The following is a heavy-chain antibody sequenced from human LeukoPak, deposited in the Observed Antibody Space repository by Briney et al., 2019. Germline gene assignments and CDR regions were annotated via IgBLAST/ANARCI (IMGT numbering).Heavy chain of an antibody. CDR2: IYYSGST. CDR3: ARLIPTCTGPYGYCTDQGAFDI. D-gene: IGHD2-2*03. Sequence: SETLSLTCTVSGGSISSSSYYWGWIRQPPGKGLEWIGSIYYSGSTYYNPSLKSRVTISVDTSKNQFSLKLSSVPAADTAVYYCARLIPTCTGPYGYCTDQGAFDIWGQGTMVTVSS. CDR1: GGSISSSSYY. J-gene: IGHJ3*02. V-gene: IGHV4-39*01.